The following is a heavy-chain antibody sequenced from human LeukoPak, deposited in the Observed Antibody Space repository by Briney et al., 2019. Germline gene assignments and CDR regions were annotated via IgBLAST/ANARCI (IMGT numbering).Heavy chain of an antibody. CDR3: ARGVEPLAANTLAY. V-gene: IGHV3-53*01. J-gene: IGHJ4*02. Sequence: GGSLRLSCAASGFTVITNDMTWVRQAPGKGLEWVSVLYSDGNTKYADSVQGRFTISSDNSKTTLYLEMNSLSPDDTAVYYCARGVEPLAANTLAYWGQGTLVTVSS. D-gene: IGHD1-14*01. CDR2: LYSDGNT. CDR1: GFTVITND.